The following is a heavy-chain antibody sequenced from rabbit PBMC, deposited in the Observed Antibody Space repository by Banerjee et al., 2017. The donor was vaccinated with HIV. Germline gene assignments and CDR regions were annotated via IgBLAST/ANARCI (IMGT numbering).Heavy chain of an antibody. CDR2: IRNSSAI. J-gene: IGHJ4*01. CDR1: GFSFSSTYY. CDR3: ARRYPYNGYGGYVYNL. Sequence: QEQLVESGGGLVQPEGSLTLTCTASGFSFSSTYYMCWVRQAPGKGLELIACIRNSSAIGYATWAKGRFTISKTSSTTVTLQVTSLTAADTATYFCARRYPYNGYGGYVYNLWGQGTLVTVS. D-gene: IGHD6-1*01. V-gene: IGHV1S45*01.